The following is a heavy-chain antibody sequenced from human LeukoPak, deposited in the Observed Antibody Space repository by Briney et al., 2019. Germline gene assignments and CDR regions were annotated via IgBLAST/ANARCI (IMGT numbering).Heavy chain of an antibody. V-gene: IGHV4-59*11. CDR2: IYCSGST. J-gene: IGHJ5*02. CDR1: GDSFSSHY. D-gene: IGHD3-10*01. Sequence: PSETLSLTCAVSGDSFSSHYWNWIRQPPGRGLEWIGYIYCSGSTNYNPSLKSRVSISLDSSKNQFSLKLISVTAADTAMYYCASSPIYSGSGSYPGWFDPWGQGTLVTVSS. CDR3: ASSPIYSGSGSYPGWFDP.